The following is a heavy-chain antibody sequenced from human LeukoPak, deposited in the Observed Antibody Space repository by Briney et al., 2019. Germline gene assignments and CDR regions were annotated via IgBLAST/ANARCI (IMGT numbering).Heavy chain of an antibody. CDR1: GFSFSDYT. J-gene: IGHJ3*01. CDR3: ARSRADSLDF. V-gene: IGHV3-21*01. Sequence: GGSLRLSCAAFGFSFSDYTMNWVRQAPGKGLEWVSSISSRGGYIHHADSLKGRFTISRENAQNLLFLQLNSLRVEDTAVYYCARSRADSLDFWGRGTMVTVSS. CDR2: ISSRGGYI.